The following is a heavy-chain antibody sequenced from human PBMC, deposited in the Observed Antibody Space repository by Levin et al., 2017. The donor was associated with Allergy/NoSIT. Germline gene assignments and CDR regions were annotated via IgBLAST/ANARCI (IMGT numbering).Heavy chain of an antibody. CDR1: GFTFSSYW. V-gene: IGHV3-7*01. D-gene: IGHD3-10*01. CDR3: ARATYYYGSGENDY. J-gene: IGHJ4*02. CDR2: IKQDGSEK. Sequence: PGGSLRLSCAASGFTFSSYWMSWVRQAPGKGLEWVANIKQDGSEKYYVDSVKGRFTISRDNAKNSLYLQMNSLRAEDTAVYYCARATYYYGSGENDYWGQGTLVTVSS.